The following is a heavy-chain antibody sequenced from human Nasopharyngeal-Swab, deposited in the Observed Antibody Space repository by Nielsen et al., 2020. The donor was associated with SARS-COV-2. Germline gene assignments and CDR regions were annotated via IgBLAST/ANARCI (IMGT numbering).Heavy chain of an antibody. D-gene: IGHD2-21*02. J-gene: IGHJ1*01. V-gene: IGHV3-21*01. CDR3: ARTAAFCGGDCYSEYFQH. CDR1: GFTFSTYT. CDR2: ISGSSAYI. Sequence: GGSLRLSCAASGFTFSTYTMNWVRQAQGKGLEWVSSISGSSAYIWYADSVKGRFTVSRDNAKNSLYLQMNNLRADDTAIYYCARTAAFCGGDCYSEYFQHWGQGTLVTVSS.